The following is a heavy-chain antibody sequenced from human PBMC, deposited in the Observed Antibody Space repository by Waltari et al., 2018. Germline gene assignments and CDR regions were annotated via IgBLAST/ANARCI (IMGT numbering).Heavy chain of an antibody. CDR3: ATIREGAVGVVIPSFDY. V-gene: IGHV1-2*06. Sequence: QVQLVQSGAEVRKPGASVKVSCKASGFAFTGYYLHWARRAPGQGLAWMGRINPNGGGTDCAQKSQGRVTLTSDTAVTTTYMELSGLTSGDTAIYYCATIREGAVGVVIPSFDYWGQGTLVTVSS. CDR1: GFAFTGYY. J-gene: IGHJ4*02. CDR2: INPNGGGT. D-gene: IGHD3-3*01.